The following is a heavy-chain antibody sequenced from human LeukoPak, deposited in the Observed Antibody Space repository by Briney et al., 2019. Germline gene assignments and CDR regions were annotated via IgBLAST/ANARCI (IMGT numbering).Heavy chain of an antibody. CDR2: IYHSGST. D-gene: IGHD4/OR15-4a*01. J-gene: IGHJ4*02. CDR3: ASNDYKIDY. Sequence: SETLSLTCAVSGGSISSGGYSWSWIRQPPGKGLEWIGYIYHSGSTYYNPSLKSRVTISVDRSKNQFSLKLSSVTAADTAVYYCASNDYKIDYWGQGTLVIVSS. V-gene: IGHV4-30-2*01. CDR1: GGSISSGGYS.